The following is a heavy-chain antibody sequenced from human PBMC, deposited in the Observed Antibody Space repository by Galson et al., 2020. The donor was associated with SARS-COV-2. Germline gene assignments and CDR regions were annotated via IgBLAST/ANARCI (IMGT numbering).Heavy chain of an antibody. CDR2: IYYSGST. V-gene: IGHV4-59*08. Sequence: SETLSLTCTVSGGSISSYYWSWIRQPPGKGLEWIGYIYYSGSTNYNPSLKIRVTISVDTSKNQFSLKLSSVTAADTAVYYCARRGLGYCSSTSCHNAFDIWGQGTMVTVSS. CDR1: GGSISSYY. D-gene: IGHD2-2*01. J-gene: IGHJ3*02. CDR3: ARRGLGYCSSTSCHNAFDI.